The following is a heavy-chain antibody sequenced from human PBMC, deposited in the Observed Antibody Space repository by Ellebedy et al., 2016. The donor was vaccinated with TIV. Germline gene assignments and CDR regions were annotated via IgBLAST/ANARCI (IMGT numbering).Heavy chain of an antibody. J-gene: IGHJ4*02. CDR2: ISNSGTNT. CDR3: AKEVLTYGNYGLGH. Sequence: GESLKISCAASGFTFSSYAMSWVRQAPGRGLEWVSYISNSGTNTYYADSVKGRFTISRDNSKNTLYLQINSLGGDDTAVYYCAKEVLTYGNYGLGHWGQGTLVTVSS. V-gene: IGHV3-23*01. CDR1: GFTFSSYA. D-gene: IGHD4-11*01.